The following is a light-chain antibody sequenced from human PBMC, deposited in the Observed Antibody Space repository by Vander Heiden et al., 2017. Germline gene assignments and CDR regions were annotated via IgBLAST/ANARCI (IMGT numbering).Light chain of an antibody. Sequence: DIVMTQSPASLAVSLGERTTINCKYSQSVLYSSNNKNYLAWYQQKPGQPPKLLIYWASTRESGVPDRFSGSGSGTDFTLTISSLQAEDVAVYYCQQYYSTPPYTFGQGTKLEIK. CDR3: QQYYSTPPYT. CDR1: QSVLYSSNNKNY. J-gene: IGKJ2*01. V-gene: IGKV4-1*01. CDR2: WAS.